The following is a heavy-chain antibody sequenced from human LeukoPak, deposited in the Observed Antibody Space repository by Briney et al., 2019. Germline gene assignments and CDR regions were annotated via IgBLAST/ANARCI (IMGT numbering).Heavy chain of an antibody. D-gene: IGHD6-19*01. CDR1: GYTFTGYY. CDR2: INPNSGGT. V-gene: IGHV1-2*02. CDR3: ARARVGWAPLFDY. Sequence: ASVKVSCKASGYTFTGYYMHWVRQAPGQGLEWMGWINPNSGGTNYAQKFQGRVTMTRDTSISTAYMELSRLRSDDTAVYYCARARVGWAPLFDYWGQGTLVTVSS. J-gene: IGHJ4*02.